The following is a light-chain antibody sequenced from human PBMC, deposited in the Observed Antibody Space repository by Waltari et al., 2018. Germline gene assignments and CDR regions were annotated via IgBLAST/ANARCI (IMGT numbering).Light chain of an antibody. J-gene: IGLJ3*02. CDR1: HSDICAYNY. Sequence: QSALTQPPSASGSPGPSVTISCPGTHSDICAYNYVPWYQQYPVKAPRVVIYEVSQRPPGVPGRFSGSKSGNTASLTVSGLQAEDEAENHCSSYAGSNGMVFGGGTKVTVL. CDR3: SSYAGSNGMV. CDR2: EVS. V-gene: IGLV2-8*01.